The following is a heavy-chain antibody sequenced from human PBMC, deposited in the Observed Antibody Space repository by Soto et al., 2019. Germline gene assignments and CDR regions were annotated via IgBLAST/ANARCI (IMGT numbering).Heavy chain of an antibody. V-gene: IGHV3-30*18. CDR1: GFTFSSYG. CDR3: AKAYSYDYGDYRCDY. J-gene: IGHJ4*02. D-gene: IGHD4-17*01. CDR2: ISYDGSNK. Sequence: QVQLVESGGGVVQPGRSLRLSCAASGFTFSSYGMHWVRQAPGKGLEWVAVISYDGSNKYYADSVKGRFTISRDNSKNTLYLQMNRLRAENTAVYYCAKAYSYDYGDYRCDYWGQGTLVTVSS.